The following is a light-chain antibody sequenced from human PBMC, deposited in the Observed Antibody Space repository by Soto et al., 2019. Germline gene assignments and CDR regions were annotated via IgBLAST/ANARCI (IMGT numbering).Light chain of an antibody. CDR1: SSDVGGYNY. J-gene: IGLJ1*01. CDR3: SSYAGSNNLGV. Sequence: QPVLTQPPSASVSPGQSVTISCTGTSSDVGGYNYVSWYQQHPGKAPKLMIYEVSKRPSGVPDRFSGSKSGNTASLTVSGLQAEDEADYYCSSYAGSNNLGVFGTGTKVTV. CDR2: EVS. V-gene: IGLV2-8*01.